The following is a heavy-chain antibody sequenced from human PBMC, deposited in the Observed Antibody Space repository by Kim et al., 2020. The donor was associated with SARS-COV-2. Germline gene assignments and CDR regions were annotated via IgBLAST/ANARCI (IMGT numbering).Heavy chain of an antibody. J-gene: IGHJ5*02. V-gene: IGHV1-3*01. CDR2: INAGTGNT. CDR1: GYTFTSYA. CDR3: ARVGYYGSGRLIWFDP. Sequence: ASVKVSCKASGYTFTSYAMHWVRQAPGQRLEWMGWINAGTGNTKYSQKFQGRVTITRDTSASTAYMELSSLRSEDTAVYYCARVGYYGSGRLIWFDPWGQGTLVTVSS. D-gene: IGHD3-10*01.